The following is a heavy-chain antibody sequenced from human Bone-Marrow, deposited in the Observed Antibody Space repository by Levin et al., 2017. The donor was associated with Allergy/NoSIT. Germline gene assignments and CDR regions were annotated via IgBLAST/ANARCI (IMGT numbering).Heavy chain of an antibody. D-gene: IGHD2-2*01. CDR2: ISRSSSTI. CDR3: ARPDCSGTSCYYFFDS. V-gene: IGHV3-48*02. CDR1: GFTFSRYS. Sequence: PGESLKISCAASGFTFSRYSMNWVRQAPGRGLEWVPYISRSSSTISYADSVKGRFTISRDNAKNSLYLQMNSLRDEDTAVYYCARPDCSGTSCYYFFDSWGQGTLVTVSS. J-gene: IGHJ4*02.